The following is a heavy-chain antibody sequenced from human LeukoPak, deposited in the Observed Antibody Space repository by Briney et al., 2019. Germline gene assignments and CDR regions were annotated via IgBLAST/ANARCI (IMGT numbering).Heavy chain of an antibody. J-gene: IGHJ4*02. V-gene: IGHV3-33*01. CDR1: GFTFSSYG. CDR2: IWCDGSNK. Sequence: PGGSLRLSCAASGFTFSSYGMHWVRQAPGKGLEWVAVIWCDGSNKYYADSVKGRFTISRDNSKNTLYLQMNSLRAEDTAVYYCARGGLDSSSWHQFDYWGQGTLVTVSS. D-gene: IGHD6-13*01. CDR3: ARGGLDSSSWHQFDY.